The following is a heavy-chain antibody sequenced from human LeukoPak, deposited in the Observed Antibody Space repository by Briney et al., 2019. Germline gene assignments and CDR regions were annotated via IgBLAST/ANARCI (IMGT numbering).Heavy chain of an antibody. Sequence: GGSLRLSCAASGFTFSSYGMHWVRQAPGKGLEWVAFIRYDGSNKYYADSVKGRFTISRDNSKNTLYLQMNSLRAEDTAVYYCARGGYSGPYFDYWGQGTLVTVSS. J-gene: IGHJ4*02. D-gene: IGHD5-18*01. CDR2: IRYDGSNK. CDR3: ARGGYSGPYFDY. V-gene: IGHV3-30*02. CDR1: GFTFSSYG.